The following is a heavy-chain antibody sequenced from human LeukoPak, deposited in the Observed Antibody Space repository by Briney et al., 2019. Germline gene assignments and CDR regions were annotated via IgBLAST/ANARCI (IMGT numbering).Heavy chain of an antibody. CDR2: ISSSSSYI. V-gene: IGHV3-21*04. CDR1: GFTFSSYS. Sequence: PGGSLRLSCAASGFTFSSYSMNWVRQAPGKGLEWVSSISSSSSYIYYADSVKGRFTIPRDNAKNSLYLQMNSLRAEDTAVYYCVRDVDDYDHHRGDSWGQGTLVTVSS. J-gene: IGHJ4*02. CDR3: VRDVDDYDHHRGDS. D-gene: IGHD4-17*01.